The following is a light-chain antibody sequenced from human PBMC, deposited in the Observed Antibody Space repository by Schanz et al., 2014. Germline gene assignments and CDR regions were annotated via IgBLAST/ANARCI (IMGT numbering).Light chain of an antibody. CDR2: GAS. V-gene: IGKV3-15*01. CDR3: QQCNNWPPSGT. Sequence: EIVLTQSPGTLSLSPGERATLSCRASQSVSSSSFAWYQQKPGQAPRLLIYGASSRATGVPARFSGSGSGTEFTLTISSLQSEDFAVYYCQQCNNWPPSGTFGQGTKVEIK. J-gene: IGKJ1*01. CDR1: QSVSSS.